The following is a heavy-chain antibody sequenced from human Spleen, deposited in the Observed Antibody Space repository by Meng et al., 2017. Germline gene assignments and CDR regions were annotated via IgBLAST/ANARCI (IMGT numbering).Heavy chain of an antibody. J-gene: IGHJ4*02. CDR2: IKRNSDGGTI. D-gene: IGHD6-13*01. CDR1: GLSFTDAW. Sequence: EVRLVGSGGCLVKPCGSLRLSCVASGLSFTDAWMSWVRQAPGKGLEWVGRIKRNSDGGTIDYAAPVKGRFTISRDDSKNTLSLQMDSLITEDTAVYFCATGAAAADHWGQGTLVTVSS. V-gene: IGHV3-15*01. CDR3: ATGAAAADH.